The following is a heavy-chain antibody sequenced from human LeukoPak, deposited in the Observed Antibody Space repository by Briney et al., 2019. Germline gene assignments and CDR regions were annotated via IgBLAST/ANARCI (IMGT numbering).Heavy chain of an antibody. Sequence: SETLSLTCAVYGGSFSGYYWSWIRQPPGKGLEWIGEINHSGSTNYNPSLKSRVTISVDTSKNQFSLKLSSVTAADTAVYYCAIHSSGWYRVDYWGQGTLVTVSS. D-gene: IGHD6-19*01. J-gene: IGHJ4*02. CDR3: AIHSSGWYRVDY. CDR2: INHSGST. CDR1: GGSFSGYY. V-gene: IGHV4-34*01.